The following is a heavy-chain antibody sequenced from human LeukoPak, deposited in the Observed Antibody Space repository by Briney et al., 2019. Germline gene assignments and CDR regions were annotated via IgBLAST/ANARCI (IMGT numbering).Heavy chain of an antibody. V-gene: IGHV4-59*01. D-gene: IGHD5-18*01. CDR1: GGSISSYY. CDR2: IYYSGST. J-gene: IGHJ3*02. Sequence: PSETLSLTCTVSGGSISSYYWSWIRQPPGKGLEWIGYIYYSGSTNYNPSLKSRVTISVETSKNQFSLKLSSVTAADTAVYYCARVREYNYVYDAFDIWGQGTMVTVSS. CDR3: ARVREYNYVYDAFDI.